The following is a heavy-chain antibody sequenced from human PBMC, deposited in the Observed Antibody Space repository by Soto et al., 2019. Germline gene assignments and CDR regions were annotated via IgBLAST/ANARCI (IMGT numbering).Heavy chain of an antibody. CDR2: TYYRSKWYN. CDR1: GDSVSSNSAA. J-gene: IGHJ4*02. Sequence: QVQLQQSGPGLVKPSQTLSLTCAISGDSVSSNSAAWNWIRQSPSRGLEWLGRTYYRSKWYNDYAVSVKSRITINPDTSNNQFSLQLNSVTPEDTAVYYCARSPGRIAVAGTVYDYWGQGTLVTVSS. D-gene: IGHD6-19*01. V-gene: IGHV6-1*01. CDR3: ARSPGRIAVAGTVYDY.